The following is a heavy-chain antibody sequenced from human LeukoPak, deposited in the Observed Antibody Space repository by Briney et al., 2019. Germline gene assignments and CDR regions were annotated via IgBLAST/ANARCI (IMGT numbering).Heavy chain of an antibody. CDR3: ARVSYDILTGYSYIDY. CDR2: IRSSSSYI. D-gene: IGHD3-9*01. Sequence: GGSLRLSCAASGFTFSSYSMNWVRQAPGKGLEWVSSIRSSSSYIYYADSVKGRFTISRDYAKNSLYLQMNSLRAEDTAVYYCARVSYDILTGYSYIDYWGQGTLVTVSS. CDR1: GFTFSSYS. V-gene: IGHV3-21*01. J-gene: IGHJ4*02.